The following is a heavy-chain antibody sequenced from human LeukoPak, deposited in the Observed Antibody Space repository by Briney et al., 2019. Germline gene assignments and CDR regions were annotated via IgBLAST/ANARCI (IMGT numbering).Heavy chain of an antibody. CDR3: ARRTSRYYMDV. V-gene: IGHV4-39*01. CDR2: IYYSGNT. CDR1: GGSIRSESYY. J-gene: IGHJ6*03. Sequence: SETLSLTCSVSGGSIRSESYYWGWIRQPPGKGLEWIGSIYYSGNTYYNPSLKSRVTISVDTSKNQFSLKLGSVTAADTAVYYCARRTSRYYMDVWGKGTTVTVSS. D-gene: IGHD2-2*01.